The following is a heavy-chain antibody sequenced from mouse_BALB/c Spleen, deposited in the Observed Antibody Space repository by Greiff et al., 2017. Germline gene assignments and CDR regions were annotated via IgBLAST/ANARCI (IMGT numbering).Heavy chain of an antibody. V-gene: IGHV2-9*02. CDR2: IWAGGST. J-gene: IGHJ4*01. CDR3: ARDDPYYYAMDY. CDR1: GFSLTSYG. Sequence: VKLVESGPGLVAPSQSLSITCTVSGFSLTSYGVHWVRQPPGKGLEWLGVIWAGGSTNYNSALMSRLSISKDNSKSQVFLKMNSLQTDDTAMYYCARDDPYYYAMDYWGQGTSVTVSS.